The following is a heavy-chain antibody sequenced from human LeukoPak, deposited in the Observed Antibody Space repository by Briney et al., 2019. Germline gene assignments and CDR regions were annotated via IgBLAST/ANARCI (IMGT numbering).Heavy chain of an antibody. Sequence: GASVKVSCRASGYTFTDYHLYWMRQAPGQGLEWMGWINTNNGATHYAQKFQGRVTLTRDTSISTAYMDLCRLTSDDTAVYYCARVLIPTLVTSNFDYWGQGTLVTVSS. V-gene: IGHV1-2*02. CDR1: GYTFTDYH. CDR3: ARVLIPTLVTSNFDY. CDR2: INTNNGAT. D-gene: IGHD2-21*02. J-gene: IGHJ4*02.